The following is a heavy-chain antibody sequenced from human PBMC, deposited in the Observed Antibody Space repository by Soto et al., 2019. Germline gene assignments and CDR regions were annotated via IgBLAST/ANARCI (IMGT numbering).Heavy chain of an antibody. CDR3: ARDGGRGTRTLIPFDH. CDR1: GYTFTKHH. CDR2: INPSGGST. Sequence: ALVKRSCKAVGYTFTKHHRHWGRQAPDQGLEWMGIINPSGGSTSESQKFQGRLTLTRDTSTSTVYMELSSLRSEDTAVFYCARDGGRGTRTLIPFDHRGQGTLVTVSS. V-gene: IGHV1-46*01. J-gene: IGHJ4*03. D-gene: IGHD1-7*01.